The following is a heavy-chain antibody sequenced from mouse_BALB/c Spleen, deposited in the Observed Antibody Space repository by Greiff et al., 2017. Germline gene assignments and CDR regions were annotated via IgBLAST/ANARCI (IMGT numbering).Heavy chain of an antibody. CDR1: GFTFSDYY. Sequence: EVKLEESGGGLVKPGGSLKLSCAASGFTFSDYYMYWVRQTPEKRLEWVATISDGGSYTYYPDSVKGRFTISRDNAKNNLYLQMSSLKSEDTAMYYCARDAHYYGSQAWFAYWGQGTLVTVSA. J-gene: IGHJ3*01. CDR2: ISDGGSYT. D-gene: IGHD1-2*01. V-gene: IGHV5-4*02. CDR3: ARDAHYYGSQAWFAY.